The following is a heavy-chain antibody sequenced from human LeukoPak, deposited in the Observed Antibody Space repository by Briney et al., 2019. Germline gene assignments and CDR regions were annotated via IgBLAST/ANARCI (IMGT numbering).Heavy chain of an antibody. V-gene: IGHV4-59*01. CDR2: IYYSGST. CDR3: ARDGGYGSGSYYTLDY. D-gene: IGHD3-10*01. J-gene: IGHJ4*02. CDR1: GGSISSYY. Sequence: PSETLSLTCTVSGGSISSYYWSWIWQPPGKGLEWIGYIYYSGSTNYNPSLKSRVTISVDTSKNQFSLKLNSVTAADTAVYYCARDGGYGSGSYYTLDYWGQGTLVTVSS.